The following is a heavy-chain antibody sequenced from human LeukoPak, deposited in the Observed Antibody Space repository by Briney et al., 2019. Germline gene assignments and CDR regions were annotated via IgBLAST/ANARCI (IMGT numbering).Heavy chain of an antibody. D-gene: IGHD5-24*01. CDR2: FYVGGAT. CDR3: ARGDGYNFFDY. J-gene: IGHJ4*02. Sequence: GGSLRLSCAVSGFSVTNNYVSWVRQAPGKGLEWVSVFYVGGATYYADSVKGRFTISRDNSENTLYLQMKSLRAEDTAVYYCARGDGYNFFDYWGQGTLVTVSS. V-gene: IGHV3-53*01. CDR1: GFSVTNNY.